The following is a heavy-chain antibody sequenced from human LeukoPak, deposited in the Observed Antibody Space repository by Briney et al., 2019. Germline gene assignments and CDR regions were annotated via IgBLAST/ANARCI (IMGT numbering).Heavy chain of an antibody. Sequence: GASVKVSCKASGGTFSSYAIGWVRQAPGQGLEWMGGIIPIFGTANYAQKFQGRVTITADESTSTAYMELSSLRSEDTAVYYCARGPYNWNYNRYYYYYMDVWGKGTTVTVSS. J-gene: IGHJ6*03. V-gene: IGHV1-69*01. CDR1: GGTFSSYA. CDR2: IIPIFGTA. D-gene: IGHD1-7*01. CDR3: ARGPYNWNYNRYYYYYMDV.